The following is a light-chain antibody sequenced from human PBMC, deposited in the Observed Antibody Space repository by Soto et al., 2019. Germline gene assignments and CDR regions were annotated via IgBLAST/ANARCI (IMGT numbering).Light chain of an antibody. J-gene: IGKJ5*01. Sequence: DIERTQYTTTLSVSPGERAILSCRASHSTNVNLAWYQRRPGQSTRLLIFGASTRATGIPGRFSGSGSGREFNLAISSLQSEDSAVYYCKQDTSWPLITSGERT. CDR1: HSTNVN. CDR3: KQDTSWPLIT. V-gene: IGKV3D-15*01. CDR2: GAS.